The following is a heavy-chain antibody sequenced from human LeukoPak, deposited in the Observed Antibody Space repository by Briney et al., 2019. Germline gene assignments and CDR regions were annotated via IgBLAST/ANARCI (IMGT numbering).Heavy chain of an antibody. V-gene: IGHV3-48*03. D-gene: IGHD5-12*01. J-gene: IGHJ4*02. CDR2: MSSSGSTI. CDR3: ARNSGYNFYFDY. CDR1: RFTFNSYE. Sequence: GGSLRLSCAASRFTFNSYEMHCVREAPGKGLEWVSYMSSSGSTIYYADTVQGRFTISRETAKNSLYLQMNSLRAEDTAVYYCARNSGYNFYFDYWVQGTLVSVP.